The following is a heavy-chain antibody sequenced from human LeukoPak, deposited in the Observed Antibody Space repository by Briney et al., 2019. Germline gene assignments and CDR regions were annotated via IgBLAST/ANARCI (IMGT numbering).Heavy chain of an antibody. CDR1: GFTSSDYY. V-gene: IGHV3-11*05. J-gene: IGHJ4*02. CDR3: AKGGGYYGSGSYFDY. Sequence: PGGSLRLSCAASGFTSSDYYMSWIRQVPGRGLEWVSYISGSSSYTYYADSVKGRFTISRDNSKNTLYLQMNSLRAEDTAVYYCAKGGGYYGSGSYFDYWGQGTLVTVPS. CDR2: ISGSSSYT. D-gene: IGHD3-10*01.